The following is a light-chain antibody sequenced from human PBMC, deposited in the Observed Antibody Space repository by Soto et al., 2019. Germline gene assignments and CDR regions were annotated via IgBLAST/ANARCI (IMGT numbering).Light chain of an antibody. CDR3: SLYTNNGGLI. J-gene: IGLJ2*01. V-gene: IGLV2-18*01. Sequence: QSVLTQPPSVSGFPGQSVIISCAGINSGFGFFNRVSWYQQAPGTAPKLIMFDVNFRPSGVPDRFSGSTSGDTASLTISGLQAEDESDYYCSLYTNNGGLIFGAGTKVTVL. CDR2: DVN. CDR1: NSGFGFFNR.